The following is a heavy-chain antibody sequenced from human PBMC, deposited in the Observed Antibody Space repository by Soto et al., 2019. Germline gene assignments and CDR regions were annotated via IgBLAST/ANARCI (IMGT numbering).Heavy chain of an antibody. CDR2: IKQDGSEK. CDR3: ARDAGYSYSPAAGPSGWFDP. D-gene: IGHD6-13*01. Sequence: EVQLVESGGGLVQPGGSLRLSCVASGFTFSSYWMSWVRQAPGKGLEWVANIKQDGSEKYYVDSVKGRFTISRDNAKNSLYLQMNSLRAEDTAVYYCARDAGYSYSPAAGPSGWFDPWGQGTLVTVSS. CDR1: GFTFSSYW. V-gene: IGHV3-7*03. J-gene: IGHJ5*02.